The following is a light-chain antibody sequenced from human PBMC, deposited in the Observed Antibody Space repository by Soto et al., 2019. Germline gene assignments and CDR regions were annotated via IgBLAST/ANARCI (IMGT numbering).Light chain of an antibody. Sequence: DIQMTQSPSTLSAFVGDRVTITCRASQSISSWLAWYQQKPGKAPKLLIYKASSLESGVPSRFSGSGSGTEFTLTISSLQPDDFATYYCQQSDTYWTFGQGTKVEIK. J-gene: IGKJ1*01. CDR2: KAS. V-gene: IGKV1-5*03. CDR3: QQSDTYWT. CDR1: QSISSW.